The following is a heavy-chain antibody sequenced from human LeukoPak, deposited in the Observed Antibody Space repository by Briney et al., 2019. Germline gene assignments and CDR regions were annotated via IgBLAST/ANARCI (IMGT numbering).Heavy chain of an antibody. CDR2: IHHSGHT. CDR1: GGSDSRINW. CDR3: ARAEAFCSDTSCSNWFDP. V-gene: IGHV4-4*02. Sequence: SETLSLTCSVSGGSDSRINWWNSVRQPPGKGLEWIGEIHHSGHTNHNPSLKSQVTMSVDKSKNQYSLKLSSVTAADTAVYYCARAEAFCSDTSCSNWFDPWGQGTLVSVCS. J-gene: IGHJ5*02. D-gene: IGHD2-2*01.